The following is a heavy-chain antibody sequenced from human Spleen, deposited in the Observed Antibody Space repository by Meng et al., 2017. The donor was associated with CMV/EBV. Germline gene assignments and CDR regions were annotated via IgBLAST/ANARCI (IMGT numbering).Heavy chain of an antibody. V-gene: IGHV3-30*04. CDR1: GFTFRTYA. CDR3: ARDKNDGPYYDFWSGPRSFDY. D-gene: IGHD3-3*01. CDR2: ISYDGTNK. J-gene: IGHJ4*02. Sequence: GESLKISCAASGFTFRTYAMHWVRQAPGKGLEWVAIISYDGTNKYYADSVKGRFTISRDNSKNTLYLQMNSLRAEDTAVYYCARDKNDGPYYDFWSGPRSFDYWGQGTLVTVSS.